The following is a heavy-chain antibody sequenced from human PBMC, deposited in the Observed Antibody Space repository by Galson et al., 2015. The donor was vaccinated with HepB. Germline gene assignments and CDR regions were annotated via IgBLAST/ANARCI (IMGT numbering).Heavy chain of an antibody. CDR1: GFTFSSYW. V-gene: IGHV3-7*03. CDR2: IKQDGSEK. D-gene: IGHD6-13*01. Sequence: SLRLSCAASGFTFSSYWMSWVRQAPGKGLEWVANIKQDGSEKYYVDSVKGRFTISRDNAKNSLYLQMNSLRAEDTAVYYCARDLGSSIAAAVTNDAFDIWGQGTMVTVSS. CDR3: ARDLGSSIAAAVTNDAFDI. J-gene: IGHJ3*02.